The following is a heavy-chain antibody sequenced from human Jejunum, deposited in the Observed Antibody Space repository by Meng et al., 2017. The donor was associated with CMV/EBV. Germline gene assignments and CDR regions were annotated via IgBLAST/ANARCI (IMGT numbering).Heavy chain of an antibody. CDR2: INPGSGGT. CDR3: ARSIWSGNFIGGN. J-gene: IGHJ4*02. D-gene: IGHD3-3*01. Sequence: SGHTFSDYYMHGVRQAPGQGLEWMGWINPGSGGTKFAQKFQGRVTMTSDTSISTVYMDLSRLRSDDTAVYFCARSIWSGNFIGGNWGQGTLVTVSS. V-gene: IGHV1-2*02. CDR1: GHTFSDYY.